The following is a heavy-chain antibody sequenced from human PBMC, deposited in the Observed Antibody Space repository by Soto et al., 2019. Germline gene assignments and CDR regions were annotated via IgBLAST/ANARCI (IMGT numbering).Heavy chain of an antibody. CDR1: GYTFTGYY. J-gene: IGHJ6*02. D-gene: IGHD6-19*01. CDR3: ARGEKAVAGYYYYGMDV. V-gene: IGHV1-2*04. Sequence: GASVKVSCKASGYTFTGYYMHWVRQAPGQGLEWMGWINPNSGGTNYAQKFQGWVTMTRDTSISTAYMELSRLRSDDTAVYYCARGEKAVAGYYYYGMDVWGQGTTVTVSS. CDR2: INPNSGGT.